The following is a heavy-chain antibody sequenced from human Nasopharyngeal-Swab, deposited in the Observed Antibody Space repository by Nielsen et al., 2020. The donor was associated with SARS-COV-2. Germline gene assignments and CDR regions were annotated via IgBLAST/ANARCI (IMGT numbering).Heavy chain of an antibody. CDR2: IYYSGST. CDR1: GGSISSGGYY. CDR3: ARAPTITIFGVVANFDY. V-gene: IGHV4-31*03. J-gene: IGHJ4*02. Sequence: SETLSLTCTFSGGSISSGGYYWSWIRQHPGKGLEWIGYIYYSGSTYYNPSLKSRVTISVDTSKNQFSLKLSSVTAADTAVYYCARAPTITIFGVVANFDYWGQGTLVTVSS. D-gene: IGHD3-3*01.